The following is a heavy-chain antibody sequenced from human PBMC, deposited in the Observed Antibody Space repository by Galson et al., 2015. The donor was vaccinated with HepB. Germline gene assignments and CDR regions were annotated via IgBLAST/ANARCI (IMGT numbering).Heavy chain of an antibody. V-gene: IGHV3-11*06. Sequence: PLRLYSAAHGFNHSDYYMSGIRQAPGKGLERVSYISSSSSYTNYAASVKGRFTISRDNAKNSLYLQMNSLRAEDTAVYYCASNYGDYSLFDYWDQGTLVTVSS. J-gene: IGHJ4*02. CDR3: ASNYGDYSLFDY. CDR1: GFNHSDYY. D-gene: IGHD4-17*01. CDR2: ISSSSSYT.